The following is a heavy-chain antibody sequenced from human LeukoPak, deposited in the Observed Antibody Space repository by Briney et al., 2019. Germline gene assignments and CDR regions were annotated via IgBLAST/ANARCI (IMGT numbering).Heavy chain of an antibody. CDR1: GYTFTSYG. V-gene: IGHV1-18*01. Sequence: ASVKVSCKASGYTFTSYGITWVRQAPGQGLEWVGWISAYDGNTKYAKKFQGRVTMTTDTSTSTAYMDLRSLRSDDTAVYYCVQASGSKYGPATSDYGGQGTLVIVSS. CDR2: ISAYDGNT. D-gene: IGHD1-26*01. J-gene: IGHJ4*02. CDR3: VQASGSKYGPATSDY.